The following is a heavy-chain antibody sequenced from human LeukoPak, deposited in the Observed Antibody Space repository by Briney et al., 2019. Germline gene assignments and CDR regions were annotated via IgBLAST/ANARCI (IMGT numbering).Heavy chain of an antibody. J-gene: IGHJ4*02. D-gene: IGHD6-19*01. Sequence: PSGTLSLTCTVSGGSISSYYWTWIRQHPGKGLEWIGYIHYSGNTNYNPSLKSRVTISVDTSKSQFSLKLSSVTAADTAVYYCARGNSGWYLYWGQGILVTVSS. CDR2: IHYSGNT. V-gene: IGHV4-59*01. CDR1: GGSISSYY. CDR3: ARGNSGWYLY.